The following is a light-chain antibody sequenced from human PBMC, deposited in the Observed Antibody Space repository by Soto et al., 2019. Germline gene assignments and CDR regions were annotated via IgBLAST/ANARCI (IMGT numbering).Light chain of an antibody. CDR3: QQSSSSSEWT. CDR2: DAS. CDR1: QSISSW. J-gene: IGKJ1*01. Sequence: DIQMSQSPSKLSASVGDRVIITCRSSQSISSWLAWYQQKPGKAPKLLIYDASSLESGVPSRFSGSGSGTEFTLTISSLQPDDFATYYCQQSSSSSEWTVGQGTKVEIK. V-gene: IGKV1-5*01.